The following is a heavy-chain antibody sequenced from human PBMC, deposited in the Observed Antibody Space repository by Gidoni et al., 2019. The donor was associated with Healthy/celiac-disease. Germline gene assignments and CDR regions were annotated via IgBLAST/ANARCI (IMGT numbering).Heavy chain of an antibody. V-gene: IGHV1-69*06. CDR1: GGTFSSYA. CDR2: IIPIFGTA. CDR3: ARDPPVRGTSRYTGGY. Sequence: QVQLVQSGAEVKKPGSSVKVSCKASGGTFSSYAISWVRQAPGQGLEWMGGIIPIFGTANYAQKFQGRVTITADKSTCTAYMELSSLRSEDTAVYYCARDPPVRGTSRYTGGYWGQGTLVTVSS. J-gene: IGHJ4*02. D-gene: IGHD2-2*02.